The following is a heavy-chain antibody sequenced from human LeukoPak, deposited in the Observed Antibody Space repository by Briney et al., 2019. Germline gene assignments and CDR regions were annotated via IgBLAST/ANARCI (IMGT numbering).Heavy chain of an antibody. CDR3: AKDRCSSTSCPGDY. V-gene: IGHV3-30*02. CDR1: GFTFSNYG. J-gene: IGHJ4*02. Sequence: GGSLRLSCAASGFTFSNYGMHWVRQAPGKGLEWVAFVRSDGDIKYYADSVKGRFTISRDNSKNTLYLQMNSLRAEDTAVYYCAKDRCSSTSCPGDYWGQGTLVTVSS. CDR2: VRSDGDIK. D-gene: IGHD2-2*01.